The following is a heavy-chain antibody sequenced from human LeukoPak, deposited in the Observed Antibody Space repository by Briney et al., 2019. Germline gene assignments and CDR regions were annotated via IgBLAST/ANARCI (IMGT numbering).Heavy chain of an antibody. D-gene: IGHD2-2*01. Sequence: PGGSLRLSCAASGFTFSSYGMHWVRQAPGKGLEWVAVIWYDGSNKYYADSVKGRFTISRDNSKNTLYLQMNSLRAEDTAVYYCARDSAIAAMRDFDYWGQGTLVTVSS. V-gene: IGHV3-33*08. J-gene: IGHJ4*02. CDR3: ARDSAIAAMRDFDY. CDR1: GFTFSSYG. CDR2: IWYDGSNK.